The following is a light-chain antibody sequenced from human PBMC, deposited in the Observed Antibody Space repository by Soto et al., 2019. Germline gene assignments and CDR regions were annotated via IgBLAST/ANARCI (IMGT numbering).Light chain of an antibody. CDR1: SSDVGSYNS. Sequence: QSSLTHPASVSGSPGQSIAISCTGTSSDVGSYNSVSWYQQHPGKAPKLMIYEGSKRPSGVSDRFSGSKSGNTASLTISGLQAEDEADYYCCSYAGNPYVFGTGTKVTV. V-gene: IGLV2-23*01. CDR2: EGS. J-gene: IGLJ1*01. CDR3: CSYAGNPYV.